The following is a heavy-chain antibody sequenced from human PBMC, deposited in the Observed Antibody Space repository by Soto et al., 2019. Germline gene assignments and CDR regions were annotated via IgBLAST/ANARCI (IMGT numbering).Heavy chain of an antibody. V-gene: IGHV4-31*03. CDR1: GGSISSGGYY. CDR3: ARDYYDSSGYYYVIDP. Sequence: QVQLQESGPGLVKPSQTLSLTCTVSGGSISSGGYYWSWILHHPGKGLEWIGYIYYSGSAYYNPSLKSRVTISVDTSKNLFSLKLSSVTAADTAVYYCARDYYDSSGYYYVIDPWGQGTLVTVSS. J-gene: IGHJ5*02. CDR2: IYYSGSA. D-gene: IGHD3-22*01.